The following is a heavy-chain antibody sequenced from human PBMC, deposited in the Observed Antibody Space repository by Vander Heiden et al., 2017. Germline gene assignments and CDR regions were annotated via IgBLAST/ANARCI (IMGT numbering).Heavy chain of an antibody. CDR2: ISSGSGGDT. Sequence: EVQLLESGGGLVQPGGALRLSCAASGSPFGSCAMSLVRQAPGKALEWVSSISSGSGGDTFYADSVKGRYTIARDNPKNTLYLQMNSLRDEDTAVYYCAKHTDFWSGYYTSGAFDIWGQGTMVTVSS. D-gene: IGHD3-3*01. V-gene: IGHV3-23*01. CDR1: GSPFGSCA. J-gene: IGHJ3*02. CDR3: AKHTDFWSGYYTSGAFDI.